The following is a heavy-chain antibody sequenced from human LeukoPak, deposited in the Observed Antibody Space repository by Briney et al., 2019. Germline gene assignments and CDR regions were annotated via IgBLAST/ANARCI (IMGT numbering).Heavy chain of an antibody. CDR1: GGSFTVYY. V-gene: IGHV4-34*01. CDR2: INHSGST. CDR3: ARNAPGTDRFDP. Sequence: SETLSLTCAVYGGSFTVYYWICIRQPPGKGLEWIGEINHSGSTNYNPSLKSRVTISVDTSKNQFSLKLSSVAAEYTAVYYCARNAPGTDRFDPWGQGTLVTVSS. J-gene: IGHJ5*02. D-gene: IGHD3-10*01.